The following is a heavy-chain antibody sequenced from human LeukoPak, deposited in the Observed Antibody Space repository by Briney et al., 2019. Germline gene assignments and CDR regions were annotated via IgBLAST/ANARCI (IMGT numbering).Heavy chain of an antibody. V-gene: IGHV1-2*02. J-gene: IGHJ4*02. CDR3: ASEEEACSSTSCSFDY. CDR2: INPNSGGT. CDR1: GYTFTGYY. D-gene: IGHD2-2*01. Sequence: ASVKVSCKASGYTFTGYYTHWVRQAPGQGLEWMGWINPNSGGTNYAQKFQGRVTMTRDTSISTAYMELSRLRTDDTAVYYCASEEEACSSTSCSFDYWGQGTLVTVSS.